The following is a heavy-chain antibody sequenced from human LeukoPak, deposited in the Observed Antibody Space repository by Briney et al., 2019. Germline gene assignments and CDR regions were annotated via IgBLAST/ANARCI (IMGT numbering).Heavy chain of an antibody. CDR1: GYSFTGYW. D-gene: IGHD2-2*01. Sequence: GESLKISCKGSGYSFTGYWIDWVRQMPGKGLEWMGIIYPGDSETRYSPSFQGQVTISADKSISTAYLQWSSLKASDTAMYYCARGDCSSTSCYLEYNWFDPWGQGTLVTVSS. V-gene: IGHV5-51*01. CDR3: ARGDCSSTSCYLEYNWFDP. CDR2: IYPGDSET. J-gene: IGHJ5*02.